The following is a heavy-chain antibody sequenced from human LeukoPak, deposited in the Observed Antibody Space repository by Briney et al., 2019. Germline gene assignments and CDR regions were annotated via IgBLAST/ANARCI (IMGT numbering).Heavy chain of an antibody. CDR3: AKDLGYVYIQGEFDY. J-gene: IGHJ4*02. D-gene: IGHD3-16*01. V-gene: IGHV3-30*18. CDR1: GFTFSSYG. CDR2: ISYDGSNK. Sequence: PGGSLRLSCAASGFTFSSYGMHWVRQAPGKGLEWVAVISYDGSNKYYADSVRGRFTISRDNSKNTLYLQMNSLRAEDTAVYYCAKDLGYVYIQGEFDYWGQGTLVTVSS.